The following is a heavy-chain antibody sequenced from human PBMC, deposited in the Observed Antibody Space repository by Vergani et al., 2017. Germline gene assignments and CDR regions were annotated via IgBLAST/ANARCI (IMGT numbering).Heavy chain of an antibody. Sequence: QVQLVESGGGVVQPGRSLRLSCAASGFRFSSYGMNWVRQAPGKGLEWVAVIWYDGSNKYYADSVKGRFTISRDNSKNTLYLQMNSLRAEDTAVYYCARDGVGALDYWGQGTLVTVSS. V-gene: IGHV3-33*01. CDR3: ARDGVGALDY. J-gene: IGHJ4*02. D-gene: IGHD1-26*01. CDR1: GFRFSSYG. CDR2: IWYDGSNK.